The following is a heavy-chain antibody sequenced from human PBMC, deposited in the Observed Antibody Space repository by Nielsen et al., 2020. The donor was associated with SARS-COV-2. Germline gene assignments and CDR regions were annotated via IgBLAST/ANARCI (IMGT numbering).Heavy chain of an antibody. J-gene: IGHJ4*02. CDR3: AREGRDLPLDY. V-gene: IGHV3-11*05. CDR2: IRSGSTYT. D-gene: IGHD5-24*01. Sequence: GESLKISCEASGFPFSNYAMSWIRQAPGKGLEWISYIRSGSTYTNYADSVKGRFTISRDDAKNSLYLQMNSLRAEDTAVYYCAREGRDLPLDYWGQGVLVTVSS. CDR1: GFPFSNYA.